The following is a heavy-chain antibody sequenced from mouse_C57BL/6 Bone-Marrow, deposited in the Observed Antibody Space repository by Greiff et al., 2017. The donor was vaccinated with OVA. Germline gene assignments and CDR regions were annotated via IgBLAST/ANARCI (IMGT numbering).Heavy chain of an antibody. D-gene: IGHD4-1*01. CDR2: SRNKANDYTT. CDR3: ARDRTGSFDY. Sequence: EVNVVESGGGLVQSGRSLRLSCATSGFTFSDFYMEWVRQAPGKGLEWIAASRNKANDYTTEYSASVKGRFIVSRDTSQSILYLQMNALRAEDTAIYYCARDRTGSFDYWGQGTTLTVSS. J-gene: IGHJ2*01. CDR1: GFTFSDFY. V-gene: IGHV7-1*01.